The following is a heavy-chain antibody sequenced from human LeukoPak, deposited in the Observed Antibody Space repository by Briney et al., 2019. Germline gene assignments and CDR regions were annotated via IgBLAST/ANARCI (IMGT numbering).Heavy chain of an antibody. D-gene: IGHD5-12*01. CDR3: ARDPGYSGYDLIYWFDP. CDR2: INPNSGGT. CDR1: RYTFTGYY. Sequence: ASVKVSCKASRYTFTGYYMHWLRQAPGQGLEWMGWINPNSGGTNYAQKFQGRVTMTRDTSISTAYMELSRLRSDDTAVYYCARDPGYSGYDLIYWFDPWGQGTLVTVSS. V-gene: IGHV1-2*02. J-gene: IGHJ5*02.